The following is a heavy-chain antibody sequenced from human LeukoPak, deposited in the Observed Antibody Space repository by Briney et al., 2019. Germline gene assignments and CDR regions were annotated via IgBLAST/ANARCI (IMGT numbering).Heavy chain of an antibody. D-gene: IGHD3-9*01. V-gene: IGHV1-69*01. CDR1: GGTFSSCA. J-gene: IGHJ4*02. Sequence: SVKVSCKASGGTFSSCAISWVRQAPGQGLEWMGGIIPIFGTANYAQKFQGRVTITADGSTSTAYMELSSLRSEDTAVYYCAMARGLRYFDWLGIDYWGQGTLVTVSS. CDR2: IIPIFGTA. CDR3: AMARGLRYFDWLGIDY.